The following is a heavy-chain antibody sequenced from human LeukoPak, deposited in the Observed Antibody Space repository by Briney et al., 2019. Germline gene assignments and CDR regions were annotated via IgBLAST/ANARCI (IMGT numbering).Heavy chain of an antibody. CDR1: FSGNY. J-gene: IGHJ4*02. CDR3: APSQIRLGFFDY. V-gene: IGHV1-2*02. Sequence: GASVKVSCKSSFSGNYFQWVRQAPGQGFEGIGCIDPNSGDTDYAQKFQGRVTMTRDTSVTTSCMELHGLRSDDTAVYYCAPSQIRLGFFDYWGQGTPVTASS. D-gene: IGHD5-12*01. CDR2: IDPNSGDT.